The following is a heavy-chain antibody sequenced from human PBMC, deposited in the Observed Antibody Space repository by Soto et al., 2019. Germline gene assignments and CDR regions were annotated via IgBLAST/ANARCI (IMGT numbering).Heavy chain of an antibody. CDR3: AREVADSSGYYSFDY. J-gene: IGHJ4*02. V-gene: IGHV3-53*01. D-gene: IGHD3-22*01. CDR2: IYSGGST. CDR1: GFTVSSNY. Sequence: GGSLRLSCAASGFTVSSNYMSWVRQAPGKGLEWVSVIYSGGSTYYADSVKGRFTISRDNSKNTLYLQMNSLRAEDTAVYSCAREVADSSGYYSFDYWGQGTLVTVTS.